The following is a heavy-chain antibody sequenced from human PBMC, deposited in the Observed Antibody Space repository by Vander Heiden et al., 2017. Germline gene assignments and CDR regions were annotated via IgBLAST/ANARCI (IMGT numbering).Heavy chain of an antibody. D-gene: IGHD6-13*01. CDR2: INAGNGNT. CDR3: ARDHLPGIAAAGTGWFDP. J-gene: IGHJ5*02. Sequence: QVQLVQSGAEVKKPGASVKVSCKASGYTFPSYALPWVRQAPGQRLEWMGWINAGNGNTKYSQKFQGRVTITRDTSASTAYMELSSLRSEDTAVYYCARDHLPGIAAAGTGWFDPWGQGTLVTVSS. CDR1: GYTFPSYA. V-gene: IGHV1-3*01.